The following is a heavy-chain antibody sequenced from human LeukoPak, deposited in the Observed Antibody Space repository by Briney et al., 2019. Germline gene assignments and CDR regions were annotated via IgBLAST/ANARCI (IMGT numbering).Heavy chain of an antibody. Sequence: SETLSLTCAVYGGSFSGYYWSWIRQPPGKGLEWIGEINHSGSTNYNPSLKSRVTISVDTSKTQFSVKLSSVTAADTAVYYCARGRDYPLGYFDYWGQGTLVTVSS. CDR3: ARGRDYPLGYFDY. V-gene: IGHV4-34*01. CDR2: INHSGST. J-gene: IGHJ4*02. CDR1: GGSFSGYY. D-gene: IGHD3-16*01.